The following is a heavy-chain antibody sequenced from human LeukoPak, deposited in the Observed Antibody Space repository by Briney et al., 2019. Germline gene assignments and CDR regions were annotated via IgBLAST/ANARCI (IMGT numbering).Heavy chain of an antibody. D-gene: IGHD6-19*01. CDR1: GFTFDDYA. Sequence: GGSLRLSCAASGFTFDDYAMLWVRQAPGKGLEWVSGISWNSGGIGYADSVKGRFTISRDNAKNSLYLQMNSLRADDTALYYCAKGKKMTVAGLFDYWGQGTLVTVSS. CDR2: ISWNSGGI. CDR3: AKGKKMTVAGLFDY. J-gene: IGHJ4*02. V-gene: IGHV3-9*01.